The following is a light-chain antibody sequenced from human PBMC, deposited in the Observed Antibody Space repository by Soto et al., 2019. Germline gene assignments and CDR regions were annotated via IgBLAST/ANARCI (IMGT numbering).Light chain of an antibody. CDR1: SSNIGAGYD. CDR2: DNS. J-gene: IGLJ2*01. Sequence: QSVLTQPPSVSGAPGRRVTISCTGTSSNIGAGYDVNWYQQLPGTAPKLLIYDNSNRPSGVPDRFSGSKSGTSASLAITGLQAEDEADYYCQSYDSSLSGSVFGGGTQLTVL. CDR3: QSYDSSLSGSV. V-gene: IGLV1-40*01.